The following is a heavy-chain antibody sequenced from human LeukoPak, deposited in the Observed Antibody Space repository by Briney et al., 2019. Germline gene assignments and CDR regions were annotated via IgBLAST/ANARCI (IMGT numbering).Heavy chain of an antibody. J-gene: IGHJ4*02. V-gene: IGHV4-39*01. CDR3: AMIAVAGSYYFDY. Sequence: PSETLSLTCTVSGGSISSSSYYWGWIRQPPGKGLEWIGSIYYSGSTYYNPSLKSRVTISVDTSKSQFSLKLSSVTAADTAVYYCAMIAVAGSYYFDYWGQGTLVTVSS. CDR2: IYYSGST. CDR1: GGSISSSSYY. D-gene: IGHD6-19*01.